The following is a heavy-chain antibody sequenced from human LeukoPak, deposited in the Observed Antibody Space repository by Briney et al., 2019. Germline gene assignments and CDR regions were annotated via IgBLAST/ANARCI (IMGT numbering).Heavy chain of an antibody. V-gene: IGHV3-7*03. CDR2: IKLDGSEK. CDR3: ARDQYDTWSRRGNFDS. Sequence: GSLRLSCVASGFTFGKYWMSWVRPAPGKGLEWVANIKLDGSEKNYADSVKGRFTISRDNTKNSLYLQMNSLRVEDTAVFYCARDQYDTWSRRGNFDSWGQGTLVIVSS. CDR1: GFTFGKYW. D-gene: IGHD3-3*01. J-gene: IGHJ4*02.